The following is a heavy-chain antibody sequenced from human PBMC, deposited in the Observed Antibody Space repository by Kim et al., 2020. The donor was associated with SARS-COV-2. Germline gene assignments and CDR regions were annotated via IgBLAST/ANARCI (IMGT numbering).Heavy chain of an antibody. D-gene: IGHD5-12*01. CDR1: GFTFSSYA. CDR3: AKDRRGEGYSGYGRGY. V-gene: IGHV3-23*01. CDR2: ISGSGGST. J-gene: IGHJ4*02. Sequence: GGSLRLSYAASGFTFSSYAMSWVRQAPGKGLEWVSAISGSGGSTYYADSVKGRFTISRDNSKNTLYLQMNSLRAEDTAVYYCAKDRRGEGYSGYGRGYWGQGTLVTVSS.